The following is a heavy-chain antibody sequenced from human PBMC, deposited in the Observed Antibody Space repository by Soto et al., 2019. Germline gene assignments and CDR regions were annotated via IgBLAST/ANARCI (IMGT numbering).Heavy chain of an antibody. Sequence: QVQLVQSGAEVKKPGASVKVSCKASGYTFTSYDINWVRQATGQGLEWMGWMNPNSGNTGYAQKFQGRVTMTRNTSISTAYMELSSLRSEDPAVYYCARERSAAGTGWFDPWGQGILVTVSS. D-gene: IGHD6-13*01. CDR3: ARERSAAGTGWFDP. V-gene: IGHV1-8*01. CDR1: GYTFTSYD. J-gene: IGHJ5*02. CDR2: MNPNSGNT.